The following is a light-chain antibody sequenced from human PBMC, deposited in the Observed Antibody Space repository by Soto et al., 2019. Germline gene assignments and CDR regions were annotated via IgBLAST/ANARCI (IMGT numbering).Light chain of an antibody. CDR2: DAS. J-gene: IGKJ1*01. CDR3: QQYGSIPWT. V-gene: IGKV3-20*01. Sequence: EIVLTQSPGTLSLSPGERATLSCRASQTVTSSFLAWYQRKPGQAPRLLIYDASSRATGIPDRFSGSGSGTDFTLAISRLEPEDFAVYYCQQYGSIPWTFGQGTKVDIK. CDR1: QTVTSSF.